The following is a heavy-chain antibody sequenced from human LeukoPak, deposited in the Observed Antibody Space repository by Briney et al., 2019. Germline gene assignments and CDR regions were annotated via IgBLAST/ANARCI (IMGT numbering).Heavy chain of an antibody. J-gene: IGHJ4*02. CDR1: GGSISSYY. D-gene: IGHD3-9*01. Sequence: SETLSLTCTVSGGSISSYYWSWIRQPPGKGLEWIGYIYYSGSTNYNPSLKNRVSISADTSKNQFSLKLSSVTAADTAVYYCAGDNPPYYDIFDYWGQGTLATVSS. CDR3: AGDNPPYYDIFDY. CDR2: IYYSGST. V-gene: IGHV4-59*01.